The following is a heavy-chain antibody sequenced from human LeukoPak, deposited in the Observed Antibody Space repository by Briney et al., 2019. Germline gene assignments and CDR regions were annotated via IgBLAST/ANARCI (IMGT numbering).Heavy chain of an antibody. CDR1: GYTFANYG. D-gene: IGHD1-26*01. CDR3: ARDWEPRCRTDCFDP. CDR2: IAGDNTDGP. V-gene: IGHV1-18*01. Sequence: GASVKVSCKTYGYTFANYGISWVRQAPGQGLEWIGWIAGDNTDGPNYSQRFQGRVTMTADTSASTSSMELRSLTSDDTAVYYCARDWEPRCRTDCFDPWGQGTLVTVSS. J-gene: IGHJ5*02.